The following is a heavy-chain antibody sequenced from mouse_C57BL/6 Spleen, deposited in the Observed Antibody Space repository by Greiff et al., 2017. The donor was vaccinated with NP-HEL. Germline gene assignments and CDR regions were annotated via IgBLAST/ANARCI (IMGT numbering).Heavy chain of an antibody. CDR1: GFTFSSYG. D-gene: IGHD1-1*01. V-gene: IGHV5-6*01. CDR2: ISSGGSYT. Sequence: EVQRVESGGDLVKPGGSLKLSCAASGFTFSSYGMSWVRQTPDKRLEWVATISSGGSYTYYPDSVKGRFTISRDNAKNTLYVQMSSLKSEDTAMYYCARDYYGSSYGGAMDYWGQGTSVTVSS. CDR3: ARDYYGSSYGGAMDY. J-gene: IGHJ4*01.